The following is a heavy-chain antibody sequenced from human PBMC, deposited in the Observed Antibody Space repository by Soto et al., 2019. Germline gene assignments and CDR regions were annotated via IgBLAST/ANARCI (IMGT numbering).Heavy chain of an antibody. CDR3: AKDSITYYDYIWGSYPPLYYFDY. CDR2: ISGSGGGT. CDR1: GFTFSSYA. V-gene: IGHV3-23*01. D-gene: IGHD3-16*02. J-gene: IGHJ4*02. Sequence: EVQLLESGGGLVQPGGSLRLSCAASGFTFSSYAMSWVRQAPGKGLEWVSAISGSGGGTYYADSVKGRFTISRDNSKNTLYLQMNSLRAEDTAVYYCAKDSITYYDYIWGSYPPLYYFDYWGQGTLVTVSS.